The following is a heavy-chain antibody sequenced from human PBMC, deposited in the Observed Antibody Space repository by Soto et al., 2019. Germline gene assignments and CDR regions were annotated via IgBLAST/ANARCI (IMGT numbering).Heavy chain of an antibody. CDR3: ARGLDYYGSGSYGWFDP. Sequence: ASVKVSCKASGYTFTSYGISWVRQAPGQGLEWMGWISAYNGNTNYAQKLQGRVTMTTDTSTSTAYMELRSLRSDDTAVYYCARGLDYYGSGSYGWFDPWGQGTLVTVSS. CDR1: GYTFTSYG. D-gene: IGHD3-10*01. V-gene: IGHV1-18*01. J-gene: IGHJ5*02. CDR2: ISAYNGNT.